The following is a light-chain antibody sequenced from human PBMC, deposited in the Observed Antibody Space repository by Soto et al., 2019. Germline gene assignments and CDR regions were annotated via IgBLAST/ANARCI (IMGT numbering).Light chain of an antibody. CDR1: QSFRSTF. V-gene: IGKV3-20*01. Sequence: VLPQSPDTLSLSPGDRATLSCRASQSFRSTFLAWYQQKPGQAPRLLIYGASNRAAGIPARCSGSASGTEFTLTISRLEPDASAVYYCQQYQDSPMNTFGQGTKLPIK. J-gene: IGKJ2*01. CDR2: GAS. CDR3: QQYQDSPMNT.